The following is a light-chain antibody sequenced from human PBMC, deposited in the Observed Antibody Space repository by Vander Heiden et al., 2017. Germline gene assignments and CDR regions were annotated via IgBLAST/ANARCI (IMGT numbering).Light chain of an antibody. Sequence: EIVLTQSPGTLSLSPGERLTLSCRASQSVARSYLAWYQQKPGQAPRLLIYATSTRASGIPDRFSGTGSETDFSLTISRLEPEDFAVYYCQQYVSSPLTFGGGTKVDIK. CDR3: QQYVSSPLT. V-gene: IGKV3-20*01. CDR2: ATS. CDR1: QSVARSY. J-gene: IGKJ4*01.